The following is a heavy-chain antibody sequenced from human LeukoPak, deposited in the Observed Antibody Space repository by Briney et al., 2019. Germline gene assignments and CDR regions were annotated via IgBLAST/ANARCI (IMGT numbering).Heavy chain of an antibody. V-gene: IGHV1-2*02. D-gene: IGHD6-6*01. Sequence: ASVKVSCKASGYTFTGYYMHWVRQAPGQGLEWMGWVNPNSGGTNFAQKFHGRVTMTRDTSISTAYMELSGLRSDDTAVYFCARDREYRSSSYPLDYWGQGTLVTVSS. CDR1: GYTFTGYY. CDR2: VNPNSGGT. J-gene: IGHJ4*02. CDR3: ARDREYRSSSYPLDY.